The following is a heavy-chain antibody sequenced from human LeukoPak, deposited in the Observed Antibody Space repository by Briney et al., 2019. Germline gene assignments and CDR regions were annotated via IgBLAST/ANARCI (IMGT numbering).Heavy chain of an antibody. Sequence: SVKVSCKASGGTFSSYAISWVRQAPGQGLEWMGEIIPIFGKANYAQKFQGRVTITADESTSTAYMELSSLRSEDTAVYYCARDRVLGVVVPAAISYYYGMDVWGQGTTVTVSS. D-gene: IGHD2-2*01. CDR3: ARDRVLGVVVPAAISYYYGMDV. V-gene: IGHV1-69*13. CDR1: GGTFSSYA. J-gene: IGHJ6*02. CDR2: IIPIFGKA.